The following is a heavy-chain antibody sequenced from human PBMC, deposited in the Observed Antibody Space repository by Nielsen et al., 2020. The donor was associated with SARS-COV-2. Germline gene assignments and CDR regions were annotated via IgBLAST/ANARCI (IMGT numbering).Heavy chain of an antibody. D-gene: IGHD3-16*02. Sequence: GESLKISCSASGFTFSSYAMHWVRQAPGKGLEYVSAISSNGGSTYYADSVKGRFTISRDNSKNTLYLQMSSLRAEDTAVYYCVKCAFGGVIVPFDYWGQGTLVTVSS. J-gene: IGHJ4*02. CDR3: VKCAFGGVIVPFDY. CDR2: ISSNGGST. CDR1: GFTFSSYA. V-gene: IGHV3-64D*06.